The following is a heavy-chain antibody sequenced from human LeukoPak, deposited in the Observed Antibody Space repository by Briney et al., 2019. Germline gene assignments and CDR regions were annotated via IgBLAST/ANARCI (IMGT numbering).Heavy chain of an antibody. CDR3: ARVPSRPMRQRGSSVGATRVWQRKSDAFDI. D-gene: IGHD1-26*01. CDR2: INHSGST. CDR1: GGSFSGHY. Sequence: SETLSLTCAVYGGSFSGHYWSWIRQPPGKGLEWIGEINHSGSTNYNPSLKSRVTISVDTSKNQFSLKLSSVTAADTAVYYCARVPSRPMRQRGSSVGATRVWQRKSDAFDIWGQGTMVTVSS. V-gene: IGHV4-34*01. J-gene: IGHJ3*02.